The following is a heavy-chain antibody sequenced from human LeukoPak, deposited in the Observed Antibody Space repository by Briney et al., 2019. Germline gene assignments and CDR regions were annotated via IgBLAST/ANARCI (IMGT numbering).Heavy chain of an antibody. CDR3: ATDSTGGSRSYVDY. D-gene: IGHD3-10*01. V-gene: IGHV3-21*01. Sequence: SGGSLRLSCAASGFTFSSYSMNWVRQAPGKGLGWVSPIRSSSSFIYYADSVKGRFTISRDNAKNSLYLQMNSLRAEDTAVYYCATDSTGGSRSYVDYWGQGTLVTVSS. J-gene: IGHJ4*02. CDR1: GFTFSSYS. CDR2: IRSSSSFI.